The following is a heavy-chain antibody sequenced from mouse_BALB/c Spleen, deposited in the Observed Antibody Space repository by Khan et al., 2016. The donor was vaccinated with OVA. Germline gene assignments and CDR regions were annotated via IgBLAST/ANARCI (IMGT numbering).Heavy chain of an antibody. V-gene: IGHV9-3-1*01. J-gene: IGHJ4*01. CDR1: GYTFTNYG. D-gene: IGHD2-10*01. CDR2: INTYTGEP. CDR3: GGPPYCSYTLDY. Sequence: QIQLVQSGPELKKPGETVKISCKASGYTFTNYGMNWVKQSPGKALKWMGWINTYTGEPTYADDFKGRFAFSLETSASTAYLQINNLKNEDTATYFCGGPPYCSYTLDYWGQGTSVTVSS.